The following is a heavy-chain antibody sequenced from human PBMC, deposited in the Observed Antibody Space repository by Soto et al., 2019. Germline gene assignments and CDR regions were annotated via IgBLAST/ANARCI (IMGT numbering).Heavy chain of an antibody. D-gene: IGHD4-17*01. V-gene: IGHV3-72*01. Sequence: EVQLVESGGGLVQPGGSLRLSCAASGFTFSDHYMDWVRQAPGKGLEWVGRTRNKANSYTTEYAASVKGRFTVSRDEAKDSVYRQMNSRMTEDTAGYDGARSPKTTGCREYDCWGQGTLVTVSS. J-gene: IGHJ4*02. CDR2: TRNKANSYTT. CDR3: ARSPKTTGCREYDC. CDR1: GFTFSDHY.